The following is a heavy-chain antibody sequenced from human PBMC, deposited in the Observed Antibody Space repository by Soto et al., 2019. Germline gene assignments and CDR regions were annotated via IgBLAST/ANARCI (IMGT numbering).Heavy chain of an antibody. CDR2: ISSSSSYI. Sequence: GGSLRLSCAASGFTFSSYSMNWVRQAPGKGLEWVSSISSSSSYIYYADSVKGRFTISRDNAKNSLYLQMNSLRAEDTAVYYCARAGLDFWSGYPMDVWGQGTTVTVSS. CDR3: ARAGLDFWSGYPMDV. J-gene: IGHJ6*02. V-gene: IGHV3-21*01. CDR1: GFTFSSYS. D-gene: IGHD3-3*01.